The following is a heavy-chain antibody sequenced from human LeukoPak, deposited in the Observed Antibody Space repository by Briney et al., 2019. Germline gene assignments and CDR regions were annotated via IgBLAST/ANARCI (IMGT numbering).Heavy chain of an antibody. D-gene: IGHD3-10*01. Sequence: GGSLRLSCAASGFTVSSNYMSWVRQAPGKGLEWVSVIYSGGSTYYADSVKGRFTISRDNAKNSLYLQINSLRAEDTAVYYCALGESTRPFDYWGQGTLVTVSS. J-gene: IGHJ4*02. CDR1: GFTVSSNY. CDR2: IYSGGST. CDR3: ALGESTRPFDY. V-gene: IGHV3-66*01.